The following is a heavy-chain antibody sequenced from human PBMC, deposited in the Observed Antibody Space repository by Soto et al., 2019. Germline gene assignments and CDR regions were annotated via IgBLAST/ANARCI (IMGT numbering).Heavy chain of an antibody. J-gene: IGHJ3*01. D-gene: IGHD3-22*01. CDR1: GGFYSIKT. Sequence: QVQLVQSGAEVKKPGSSVKVSCKASGGFYSIKTISWVRQAPGQGLEWMGRIIPLVHIINNAQKFQGRVAXSXXKSTRTAYMELSSPKSDDTAIYFCARERSRDDSNTFEALDVWGQGTMVTVSS. CDR3: ARERSRDDSNTFEALDV. CDR2: IIPLVHII. V-gene: IGHV1-69*04.